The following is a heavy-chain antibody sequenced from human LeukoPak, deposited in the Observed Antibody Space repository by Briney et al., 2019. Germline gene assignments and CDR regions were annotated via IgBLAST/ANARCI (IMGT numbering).Heavy chain of an antibody. V-gene: IGHV1-69*13. CDR1: GGTFSSYA. J-gene: IGHJ3*01. Sequence: SVRVSCKASGGTFSSYAISWVRQAPGQGLEWMGGIIPIFGTANYAQKFQGRVTITADESTSTAYMELSRLRSDDTAVYYCARVLSGNYLGGSVWGQGTMVTVSS. CDR3: ARVLSGNYLGGSV. CDR2: IIPIFGTA. D-gene: IGHD1-26*01.